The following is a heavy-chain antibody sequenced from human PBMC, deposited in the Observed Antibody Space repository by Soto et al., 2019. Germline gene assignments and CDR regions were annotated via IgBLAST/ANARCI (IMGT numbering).Heavy chain of an antibody. Sequence: QVQLVESGGGVVQPGRSLRLSCAASGFTFSSYGMHWVRQAPGKGLEWVAVIWYDGSNKYYADSVKGRFTISRDNSKNTLYLQMNSLRAEDTAVYYCARGGDVDTAMVVDYWGQGTLVTVSS. V-gene: IGHV3-33*01. CDR2: IWYDGSNK. CDR1: GFTFSSYG. CDR3: ARGGDVDTAMVVDY. J-gene: IGHJ4*02. D-gene: IGHD5-18*01.